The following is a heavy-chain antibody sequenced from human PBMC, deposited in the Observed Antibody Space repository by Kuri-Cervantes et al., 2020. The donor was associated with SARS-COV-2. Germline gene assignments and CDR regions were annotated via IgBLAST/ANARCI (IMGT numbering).Heavy chain of an antibody. CDR3: AKTHLPTVTTPTGY. CDR2: ISGSGGST. CDR1: GFTFSSYS. Sequence: GESLKISCAASGFTFSSYSMNWVRQAPGKGLEWVSAISGSGGSTYYADSVKGRFTISRDNSKNTLYRQMNSLRAEDTAVYYCAKTHLPTVTTPTGYWGQGTLVTVSS. V-gene: IGHV3-23*01. J-gene: IGHJ4*02. D-gene: IGHD4-17*01.